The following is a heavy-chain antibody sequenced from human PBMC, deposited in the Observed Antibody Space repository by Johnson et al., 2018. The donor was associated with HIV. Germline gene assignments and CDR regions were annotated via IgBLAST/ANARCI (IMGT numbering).Heavy chain of an antibody. CDR2: ISGSGGNT. J-gene: IGHJ3*02. CDR3: ARESIIWGDTRLLEGAFDI. Sequence: QVQLVESGGGLVKPGGSLRLSCAASGFTFSDYYMSWIRQAPGKGLEWVSDISGSGGNTYYADSVKGRFTLSRDNSKNTLYLQMNSLRAEDTAFYYCARESIIWGDTRLLEGAFDIWGQGTMVTVSS. D-gene: IGHD3-16*01. V-gene: IGHV3-11*01. CDR1: GFTFSDYY.